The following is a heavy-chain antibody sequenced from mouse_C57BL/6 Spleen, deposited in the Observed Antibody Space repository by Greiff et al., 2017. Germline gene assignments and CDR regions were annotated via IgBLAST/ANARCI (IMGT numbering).Heavy chain of an antibody. J-gene: IGHJ4*01. CDR2: IYPSDSET. CDR1: GYTFTSYW. V-gene: IGHV1-61*01. CDR3: ARSYYGIYYYAMDY. Sequence: QVQLQQPGAELVRPGSSVKLSCKASGYTFTSYWMDWVKQRPGQGLEWIGNIYPSDSETHYNQKFKDKATLTVDKSSSTAYMQLSSLTSEDSAVYYCARSYYGIYYYAMDYWGQGTSVTVSS. D-gene: IGHD2-10*01.